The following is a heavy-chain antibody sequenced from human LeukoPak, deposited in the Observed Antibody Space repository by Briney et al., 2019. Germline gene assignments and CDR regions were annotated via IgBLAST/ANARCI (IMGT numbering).Heavy chain of an antibody. CDR3: ARARDTYGFSGYFAY. J-gene: IGHJ4*02. CDR2: INDSGSS. V-gene: IGHV4-34*01. CDR1: GGSFIGYF. Sequence: PSETLSLTCAVYGGSFIGYFWSWIRQPPGKGLEWIGEINDSGSSNYNPSLKSRVTLSVDTSKNQFSLKLSSVTAADTDVYYCARARDTYGFSGYFAYWGQGTLFTVSS. D-gene: IGHD5-18*01.